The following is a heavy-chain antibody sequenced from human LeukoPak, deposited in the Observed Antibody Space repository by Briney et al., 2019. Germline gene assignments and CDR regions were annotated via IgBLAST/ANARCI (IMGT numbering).Heavy chain of an antibody. CDR1: GGSISSYY. CDR2: LYYSGST. Sequence: PSETLSLTCTVSGGSISSYYWSWIRQPPGKGLEWIGYLYYSGSTNYNPSLKSRVTISVDTSKNQFSLKLSSVTAADTAVYYCARALIGGSGLSSDAFDIWGQGTMVTVSS. J-gene: IGHJ3*02. CDR3: ARALIGGSGLSSDAFDI. D-gene: IGHD2-15*01. V-gene: IGHV4-59*01.